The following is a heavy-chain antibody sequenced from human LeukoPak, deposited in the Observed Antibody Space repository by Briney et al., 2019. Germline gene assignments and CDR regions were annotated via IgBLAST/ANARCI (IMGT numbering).Heavy chain of an antibody. CDR2: ISYSGST. J-gene: IGHJ4*02. CDR3: ARDYYDSGSSAL. CDR1: GGSISTYY. V-gene: IGHV4-59*01. D-gene: IGHD3-10*01. Sequence: SETLSLTCTVSGGSISTYYWTWIRQPPGKGLEWIGYISYSGSTNYNPSLKSRVTISVDTSKNQFSLKLTSVTAADTAVYYCARDYYDSGSSALWGQGALVTVSS.